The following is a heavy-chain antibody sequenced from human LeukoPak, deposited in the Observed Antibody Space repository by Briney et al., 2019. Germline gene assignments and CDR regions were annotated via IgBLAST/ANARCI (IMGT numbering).Heavy chain of an antibody. J-gene: IGHJ4*02. CDR2: ISGSSSYI. CDR1: GFIFSNYA. Sequence: GGSLRLSCAASGFIFSNYAMHWVRQAPGKGLEWVSSISGSSSYIYYADSVKGRFTISRDNARNSLYLQMNSLRAEDTAVYYCARDGERYCSGGSCSHIGHWGQGTLVSVSS. CDR3: ARDGERYCSGGSCSHIGH. D-gene: IGHD2-15*01. V-gene: IGHV3-21*01.